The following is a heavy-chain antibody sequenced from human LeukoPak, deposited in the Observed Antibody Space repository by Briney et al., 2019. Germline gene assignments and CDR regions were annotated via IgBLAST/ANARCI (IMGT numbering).Heavy chain of an antibody. CDR3: ARGSSYDFWSGYLYLYYYYYYMDV. D-gene: IGHD3-3*01. Sequence: GRSLRLSCAASGFTFSSYGMHWVRQAPGKGLEWVAVIWYDGSNKYYADSVKGRFTISRDNSKNTLYLQMNSLRAEDTAVYYCARGSSYDFWSGYLYLYYYYYYMDVWGKGATVTVSS. CDR1: GFTFSSYG. V-gene: IGHV3-33*01. CDR2: IWYDGSNK. J-gene: IGHJ6*03.